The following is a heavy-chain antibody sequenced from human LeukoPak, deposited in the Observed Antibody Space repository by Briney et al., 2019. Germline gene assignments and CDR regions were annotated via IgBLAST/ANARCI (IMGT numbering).Heavy chain of an antibody. CDR1: GYSFTTYW. V-gene: IGHV5-51*01. CDR2: IYPGDSDT. CDR3: ARPSYGASDY. Sequence: GESLKISCKDSGYSFTTYWIGWVRQMPGKGLEWMGIIYPGDSDTRYSPSFQGQVTISVDKSITTAYLQWTSLKASDTAMYYCARPSYGASDYWGQGTLVTVSS. J-gene: IGHJ4*02. D-gene: IGHD4-17*01.